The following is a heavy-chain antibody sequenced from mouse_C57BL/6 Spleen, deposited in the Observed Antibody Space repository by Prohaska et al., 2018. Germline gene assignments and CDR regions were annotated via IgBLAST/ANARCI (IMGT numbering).Heavy chain of an antibody. V-gene: IGHV11-2*01. CDR2: INSDGSAI. Sequence: EVQLLETGGGLVQPGGSRGLSCEGSGFTFSGFWMSWVRQHPGKTLEWIGDINSDGSAINYAPSIKDRFTIFRDNDKSTLYLQMSNVRSEDTATYFCITYGNGWYFDVWGTGTTVTVSS. J-gene: IGHJ1*03. CDR1: GFTFSGFW. CDR3: ITYGNGWYFDV. D-gene: IGHD2-1*01.